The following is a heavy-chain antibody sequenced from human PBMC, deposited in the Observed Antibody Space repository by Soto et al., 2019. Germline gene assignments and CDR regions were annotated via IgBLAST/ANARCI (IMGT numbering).Heavy chain of an antibody. V-gene: IGHV3-23*01. D-gene: IGHD3-3*02. CDR1: GFTFGSYA. Sequence: EVQLLESGGGLVQPGGSLRLSCAASGFTFGSYAMSWVRQAPGKGLEWVSAINGTGGGPYYSDSVKGRFTISRVNPMKTLSLQMNSLRAADTAVYSCAKGSASFRQYYFAYWGQGTQVTVSS. J-gene: IGHJ4*02. CDR2: INGTGGGP. CDR3: AKGSASFRQYYFAY.